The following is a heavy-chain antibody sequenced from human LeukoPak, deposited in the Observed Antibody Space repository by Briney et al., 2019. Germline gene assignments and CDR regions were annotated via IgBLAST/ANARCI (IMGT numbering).Heavy chain of an antibody. CDR1: GGSFSGYY. CDR2: INHSGST. D-gene: IGHD2-15*01. J-gene: IGHJ4*02. V-gene: IGHV4-34*01. CDR3: ARNDRLGDIVVVVAAPNFDY. Sequence: PSETLSLTRAVYGGSFSGYYWSWIRQPPGKGLEWIGEINHSGSTNYNPSLKSRVTISVDTSKNQFSLKLSSVTAADTAVYYCARNDRLGDIVVVVAAPNFDYWGQGTLVTVSS.